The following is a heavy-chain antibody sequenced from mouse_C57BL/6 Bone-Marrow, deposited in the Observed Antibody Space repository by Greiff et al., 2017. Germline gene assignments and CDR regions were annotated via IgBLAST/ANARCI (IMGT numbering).Heavy chain of an antibody. V-gene: IGHV1-64*01. J-gene: IGHJ4*01. Sequence: QVQLQQPGAELVKPGASVKLSCKASGYTFTNYWMHWVKQRPGQGLEWFGMMHPNGGSPDYNEQFKSEATLSVDKSSRTAYMELSSLTSEDSAVYYCARSYDYDDYTRDYWGQGTSVTVSS. CDR3: ARSYDYDDYTRDY. CDR1: GYTFTNYW. D-gene: IGHD2-4*01. CDR2: MHPNGGSP.